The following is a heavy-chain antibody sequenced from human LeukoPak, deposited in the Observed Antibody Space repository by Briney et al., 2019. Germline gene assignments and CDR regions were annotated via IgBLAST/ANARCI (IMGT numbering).Heavy chain of an antibody. CDR2: IYTSGST. CDR1: GGSISSYY. CDR3: ARSRYGGSYSNDAFDI. Sequence: PSETLSLTCTVSGGSISSYYWSWIRQPAGKGLEWIGRIYTSGSTNYNPSLKSRVTMSVDTSKTQFSLKLSSVTAADTAVYYCARSRYGGSYSNDAFDIWGQGTMVTVSS. J-gene: IGHJ3*02. D-gene: IGHD1-26*01. V-gene: IGHV4-4*07.